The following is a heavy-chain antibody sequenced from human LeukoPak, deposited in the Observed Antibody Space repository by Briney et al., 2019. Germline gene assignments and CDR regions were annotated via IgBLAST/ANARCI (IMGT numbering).Heavy chain of an antibody. J-gene: IGHJ4*02. CDR3: ARDWSAAMTCFDY. D-gene: IGHD6-13*01. Sequence: GGSLRLSCAASKVTVSTYAMHWVRQAPGKGLEWVAVISYDGSNKYYADSVKGRFTISRDNSKNTLYLQMNGLRAEDTAVYYCARDWSAAMTCFDYWGQGTLVTVSS. V-gene: IGHV3-30-3*01. CDR1: KVTVSTYA. CDR2: ISYDGSNK.